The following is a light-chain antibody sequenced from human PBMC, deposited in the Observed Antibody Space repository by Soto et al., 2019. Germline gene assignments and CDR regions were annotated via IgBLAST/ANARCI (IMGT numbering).Light chain of an antibody. J-gene: IGKJ5*01. Sequence: EIVLTQSPGTLSLSPGERATLSCRASQSISSSYLAWYQQKHGQAPRLLIYGASSRATGIPDRFSGSGSGTDFSLTISRLEPEDFAVYYCQQYGSSPTTFGQGTRLEIK. V-gene: IGKV3-20*01. CDR3: QQYGSSPTT. CDR1: QSISSSY. CDR2: GAS.